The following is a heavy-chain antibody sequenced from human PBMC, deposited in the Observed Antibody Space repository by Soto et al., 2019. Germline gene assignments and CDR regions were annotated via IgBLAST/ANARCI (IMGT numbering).Heavy chain of an antibody. CDR2: IHPTGGST. D-gene: IGHD3-3*01. V-gene: IGHV1-46*03. Sequence: ASVKVSCKASGYTFTTYFMHWVRQAPGQGLEWMGMIHPTGGSTGYAPKFQGRVTMTRDTSASTDSMELRNLRSEDTAMYYCARRVLPGYYFDYWGQGSLVTVSS. J-gene: IGHJ4*02. CDR3: ARRVLPGYYFDY. CDR1: GYTFTTYF.